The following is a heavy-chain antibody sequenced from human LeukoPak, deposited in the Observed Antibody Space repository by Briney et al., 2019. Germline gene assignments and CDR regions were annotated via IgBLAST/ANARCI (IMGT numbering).Heavy chain of an antibody. D-gene: IGHD1-26*01. V-gene: IGHV1-18*01. Sequence: ASVKVSCKASGYTFTSYGISWVRQAPGQGLEWMGWISAYNGNTNYAQKLRGRVTMTTDTSTSTAYMELRSLRSDDTAVYYCARDRAPYSGSPFDYWGQGTLVTVSS. CDR3: ARDRAPYSGSPFDY. CDR1: GYTFTSYG. J-gene: IGHJ4*02. CDR2: ISAYNGNT.